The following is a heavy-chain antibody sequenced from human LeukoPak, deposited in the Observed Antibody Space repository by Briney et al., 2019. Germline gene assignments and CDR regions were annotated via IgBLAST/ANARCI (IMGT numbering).Heavy chain of an antibody. D-gene: IGHD1-26*01. CDR3: ARAIVGATNFDY. V-gene: IGHV4-30-4*01. CDR1: GGSLSSGDYY. Sequence: PQTLSLTCTVSGGSLSSGDYYWSWIRQPPGKGLEWIGYIYYSGSTYYNPSLKSRVTISVDTSKNQFSLKLSSVTAADTAVYYCARAIVGATNFDYWGRGTVYSVSS. J-gene: IGHJ4*02. CDR2: IYYSGST.